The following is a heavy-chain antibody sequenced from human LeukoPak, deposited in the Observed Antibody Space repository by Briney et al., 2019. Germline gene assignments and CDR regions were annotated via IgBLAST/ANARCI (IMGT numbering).Heavy chain of an antibody. V-gene: IGHV3-53*01. CDR1: GFTVSSNY. Sequence: GGSLRLSCAASGFTVSSNYMSWVRQAPGKGLEWVSVIYSGGSTYYADSVRGRFTISRDNAKNSLYLQMNSLRAEDTAVYYCARGPQLPRTVTTSEAFDIWGQGTMVTVSS. CDR2: IYSGGST. J-gene: IGHJ3*02. CDR3: ARGPQLPRTVTTSEAFDI. D-gene: IGHD4-17*01.